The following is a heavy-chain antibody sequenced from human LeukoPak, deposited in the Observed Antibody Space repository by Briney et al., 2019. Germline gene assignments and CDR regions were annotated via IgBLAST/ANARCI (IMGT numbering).Heavy chain of an antibody. V-gene: IGHV3-7*01. J-gene: IGHJ5*02. Sequence: GGSLRLSCVASGFTFSTYCMNWVRQAPGKGLEWVGNIKQDGSEKYYMDSVKGRFTISRDNAKNSVYLQMNGLRVEDTAVYFCVRDFRFRDETWGQGAL. CDR1: GFTFSTYC. CDR2: IKQDGSEK. CDR3: VRDFRFRDET.